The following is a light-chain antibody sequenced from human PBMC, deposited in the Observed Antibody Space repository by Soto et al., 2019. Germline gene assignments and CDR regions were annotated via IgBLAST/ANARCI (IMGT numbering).Light chain of an antibody. CDR2: WAS. CDR1: QNLLYISNNKNY. V-gene: IGKV4-1*01. CDR3: QQYYRTPWT. Sequence: DIVMTQSPDSRAVSLGERVTINCKSSQNLLYISNNKNYLAWYQQKPGQPPELLLYWASTRESGVPDRFSGSGSGTEFTLTISSLQAEDVAVYYCQQYYRTPWTFGQGTKVEIK. J-gene: IGKJ1*01.